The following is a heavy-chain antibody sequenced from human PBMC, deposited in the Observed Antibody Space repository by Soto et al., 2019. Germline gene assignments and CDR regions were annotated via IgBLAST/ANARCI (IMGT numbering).Heavy chain of an antibody. D-gene: IGHD6-13*01. CDR1: GFTFSSYG. V-gene: IGHV3-33*01. CDR2: IWYDGSNK. J-gene: IGHJ4*02. CDR3: ARAGSSSWYVSFDY. Sequence: GGSLRLSCAASGFTFSSYGMHWVRQAPGKGLEWVAVIWYDGSNKYYADSVKGRFTISRDNSKNTLYLQMNSLRAEDTAVYYCARAGSSSWYVSFDYWGQGTLVTVSS.